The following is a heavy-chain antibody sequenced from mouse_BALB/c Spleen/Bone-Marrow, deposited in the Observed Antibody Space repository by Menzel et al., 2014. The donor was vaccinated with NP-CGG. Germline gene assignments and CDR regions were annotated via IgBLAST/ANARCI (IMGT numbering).Heavy chain of an antibody. Sequence: DVKLVESGGGLVKPGGSLKLSCAASGFTFSWYAMSWVRQSPEKRLEWVAEISSAGSHTYYPDTVTGRFTISRDNAKNTLYLEMSSLRSEDTAMYYCVRDSSGYFDYWGQGTTLTVSS. CDR3: VRDSSGYFDY. CDR1: GFTFSWYA. D-gene: IGHD3-1*01. J-gene: IGHJ2*01. V-gene: IGHV5-9-4*01. CDR2: ISSAGSHT.